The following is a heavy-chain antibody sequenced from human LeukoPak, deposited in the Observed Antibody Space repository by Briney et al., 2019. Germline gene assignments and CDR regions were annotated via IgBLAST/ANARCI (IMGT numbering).Heavy chain of an antibody. D-gene: IGHD3-10*01. V-gene: IGHV3-7*01. Sequence: GGSLRLSCGASGFSFSTYWMSWVRQAPGKGLEWVANIKQDGTEKYYVDSVKGRFTISRDNAKNTLYLQMNSLRAEDTAVYYCARAVRNWFDPWGQGTLVTVSS. CDR3: ARAVRNWFDP. CDR1: GFSFSTYW. J-gene: IGHJ5*02. CDR2: IKQDGTEK.